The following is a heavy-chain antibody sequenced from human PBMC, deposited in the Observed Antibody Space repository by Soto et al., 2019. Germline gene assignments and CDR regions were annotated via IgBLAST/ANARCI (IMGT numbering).Heavy chain of an antibody. J-gene: IGHJ5*02. Sequence: PSETLSFPCTVSAGSIGSGGYYWSWIRQHPGKGLEWIGYIYYSGSTYYNPSLKSRVTISVDTSKNQFSLKLSSVTAADTAVYYCARAEDLGWFDPWGQGTLVTVSS. CDR2: IYYSGST. CDR3: ARAEDLGWFDP. CDR1: AGSIGSGGYY. V-gene: IGHV4-31*03.